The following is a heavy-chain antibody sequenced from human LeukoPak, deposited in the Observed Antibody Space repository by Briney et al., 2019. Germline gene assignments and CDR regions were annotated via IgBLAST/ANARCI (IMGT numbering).Heavy chain of an antibody. V-gene: IGHV3-74*01. D-gene: IGHD6-13*01. CDR2: INSDGSST. J-gene: IGHJ4*02. CDR1: GFTFSSYW. Sequence: GGSLRLSCAASGFTFSSYWMHWVRQAPGKGLVWVSRINSDGSSTSYADSVKGRFTISRDNAKNTLYLQVNSLRAEDTAVYYCARDGLGQQLPLDYWGQGTLVTVSS. CDR3: ARDGLGQQLPLDY.